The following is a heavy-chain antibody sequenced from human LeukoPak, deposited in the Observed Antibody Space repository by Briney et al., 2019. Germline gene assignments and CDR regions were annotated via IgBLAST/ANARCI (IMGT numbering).Heavy chain of an antibody. CDR3: ARGFPDIVVVPAAMLPDLWYFDL. CDR1: GGSFSGYY. CDR2: INHSGST. D-gene: IGHD2-2*01. J-gene: IGHJ2*01. V-gene: IGHV4-34*01. Sequence: SETLSLTCAVYGGSFSGYYWSWIRQPPGKGLEWIGEINHSGSTNYNPSLKSRVTISVDTSKNQFSLKLSSVTAADTAVYYCARGFPDIVVVPAAMLPDLWYFDLWGRGTLVTVSS.